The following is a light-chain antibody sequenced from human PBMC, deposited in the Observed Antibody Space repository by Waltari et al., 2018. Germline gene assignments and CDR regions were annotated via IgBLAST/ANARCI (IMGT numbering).Light chain of an antibody. CDR1: QSVGTW. CDR2: MAS. V-gene: IGKV1-5*03. Sequence: DIQMTQSPSTLSASVGDRVTISCRASQSVGTWLAWYQQKPGKAPKLLIYMASSLDSGVPSSFSGSGSGTDFTLTINSLQPDDFATYSCQQYSSFSTFGQGTKV. J-gene: IGKJ2*01. CDR3: QQYSSFST.